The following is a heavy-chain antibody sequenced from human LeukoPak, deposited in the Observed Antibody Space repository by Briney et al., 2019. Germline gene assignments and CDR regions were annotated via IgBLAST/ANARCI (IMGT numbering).Heavy chain of an antibody. CDR2: INPNSGGT. CDR3: ARDDMVRGVPRQPDY. V-gene: IGHV1-2*02. D-gene: IGHD3-10*01. J-gene: IGHJ4*02. Sequence: ASVKVSCKASGYTFTGYYMHWVRQAPGQGLEWMGWINPNSGGTNYAQKFQGRVTMTRDTSISTAYMELSRLRSDDTAVYYCARDDMVRGVPRQPDYWGQGTLVTVSS. CDR1: GYTFTGYY.